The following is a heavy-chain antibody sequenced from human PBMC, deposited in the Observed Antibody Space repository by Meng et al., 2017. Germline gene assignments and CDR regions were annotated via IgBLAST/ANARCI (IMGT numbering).Heavy chain of an antibody. V-gene: IGHV3-7*01. J-gene: IGHJ4*02. CDR1: GFTLSTYW. CDR3: TTLADSGYFIH. Sequence: GESLKTSCAASGFTLSTYWMTWVRQAPGKGLEWVANIKQDGSDEHYGDSVKGRFTISSDNTKNSLYLQMGSLRAEDTAVYHCTTLADSGYFIHWGRGTLVTVSS. D-gene: IGHD3-22*01. CDR2: IKQDGSDE.